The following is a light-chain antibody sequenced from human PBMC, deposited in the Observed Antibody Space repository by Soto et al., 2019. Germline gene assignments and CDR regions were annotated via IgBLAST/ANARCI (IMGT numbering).Light chain of an antibody. CDR2: DAS. CDR1: QNIRNW. V-gene: IGKV1-5*01. J-gene: IGKJ5*01. Sequence: DIQMTQSHSTLSASAGDTVTITCRASQNIRNWLAWYKQKPGKAPNPLIYDASSLKSGVPARFSGSGSGTEFTLTIRSLKPEDFATDYCQQYNTYSTFGQGTRLEIK. CDR3: QQYNTYST.